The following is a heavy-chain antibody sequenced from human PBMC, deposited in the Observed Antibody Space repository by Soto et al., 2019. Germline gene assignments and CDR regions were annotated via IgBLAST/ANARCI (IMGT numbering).Heavy chain of an antibody. CDR3: ARGVGAAAGYDAFDI. D-gene: IGHD6-13*01. Sequence: AASVKGSCKAAGGTFSSYSISWVRQAPGQGLEWMGGIIPIFGTANYAQKFQGRVTITADESTSTAYMELSSLRSEDTAVYYCARGVGAAAGYDAFDIWGQGTMVTVSS. J-gene: IGHJ3*02. V-gene: IGHV1-69*13. CDR1: GGTFSSYS. CDR2: IIPIFGTA.